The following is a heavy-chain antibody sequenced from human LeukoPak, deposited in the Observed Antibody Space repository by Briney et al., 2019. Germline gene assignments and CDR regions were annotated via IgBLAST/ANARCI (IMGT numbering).Heavy chain of an antibody. D-gene: IGHD6-25*01. CDR1: GGSVSSTNW. V-gene: IGHV4-4*02. CDR3: AREGGFYRPLDY. CDR2: VHLDGRT. Sequence: SETLSLTCGVSGGSVSSTNWWTWIRQPPGKGLEWIGVVHLDGRTNFNPSLKSRLTMSVDLSENHVSLKLASVAAADTAVYYCAREGGFYRPLDYSGQGTLVTVSS. J-gene: IGHJ4*02.